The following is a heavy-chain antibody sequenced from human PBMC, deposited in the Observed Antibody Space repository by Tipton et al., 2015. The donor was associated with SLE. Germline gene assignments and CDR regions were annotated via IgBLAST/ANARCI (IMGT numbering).Heavy chain of an antibody. CDR1: GGSISSSSYY. J-gene: IGHJ4*02. Sequence: LSLTCTVSGGSISSSSYYWGWIRQPPGKGLEWIGSIYYSGSTYYNPSLKSRVTISVDTSKNQFSLKLSSVTAADTAVYYCARGSTGTFDYWGQGTLVTVSS. CDR3: ARGSTGTFDY. D-gene: IGHD1-1*01. V-gene: IGHV4-39*07. CDR2: IYYSGST.